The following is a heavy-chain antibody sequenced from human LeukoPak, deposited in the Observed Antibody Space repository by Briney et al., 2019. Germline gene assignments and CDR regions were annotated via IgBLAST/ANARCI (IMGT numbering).Heavy chain of an antibody. V-gene: IGHV3-23*01. D-gene: IGHD6-19*01. CDR1: GFTFSIYT. CDR3: AKSYSSEENSYYYMDV. J-gene: IGHJ6*03. CDR2: ISGSGIGGST. Sequence: GGSLRLSCAASGFTFSIYTMSWVRQAPGTGLEWVSGISGSGIGGSTYHADSVKGRFTISRDNSKSTLYLEMNSLRAEDTAVYYCAKSYSSEENSYYYMDVWGKGTTVTVSS.